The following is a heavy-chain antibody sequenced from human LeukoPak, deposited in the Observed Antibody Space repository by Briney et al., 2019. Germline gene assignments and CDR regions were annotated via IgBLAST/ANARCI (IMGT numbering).Heavy chain of an antibody. D-gene: IGHD3-16*01. CDR2: IYYSGST. Sequence: SETLSLTCTVSGGSISGYYWSWIRQPAGKGLEWIGSIYYSGSTYYNPSLKGRVTISIDTSSNQFSKDQFSLKLSSVTAADTAVYYCAISEGGLVPVTGHYWGQGTLVTVSS. J-gene: IGHJ4*02. CDR1: GGSISGYY. V-gene: IGHV4-59*05. CDR3: AISEGGLVPVTGHY.